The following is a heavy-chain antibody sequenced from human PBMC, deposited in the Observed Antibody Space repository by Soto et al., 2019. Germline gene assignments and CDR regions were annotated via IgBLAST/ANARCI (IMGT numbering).Heavy chain of an antibody. V-gene: IGHV5-51*01. Sequence: GESLKISCKGSGYTFTNSWIGWVRQMPGKGLEWMGIIYPGDSNIRYSPSFQGQVTISADMSTSTAYLQWSSLKASDTAMYYCARRAYCASNTCYYYYGLEVWGQGTTVTVSS. D-gene: IGHD2-2*01. CDR2: IYPGDSNI. CDR1: GYTFTNSW. CDR3: ARRAYCASNTCYYYYGLEV. J-gene: IGHJ6*02.